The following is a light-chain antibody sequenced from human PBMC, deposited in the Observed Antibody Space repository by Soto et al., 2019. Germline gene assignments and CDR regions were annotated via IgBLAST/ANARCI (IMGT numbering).Light chain of an antibody. V-gene: IGLV2-14*03. J-gene: IGLJ1*01. CDR2: GVT. CDR1: SSDVGGYNY. Sequence: QSVLAQPASVSGSPGQSITISCTGTSSDVGGYNYVSWYQQHPGKAPKLIIYGVTNRPSGVSNRFSASKSGNTASLAISGLQAEDEADYYCSSYTTSSTYVFGTGTKVTVL. CDR3: SSYTTSSTYV.